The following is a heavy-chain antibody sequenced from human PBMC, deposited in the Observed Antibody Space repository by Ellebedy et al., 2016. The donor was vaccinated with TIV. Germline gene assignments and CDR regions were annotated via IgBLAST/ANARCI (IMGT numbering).Heavy chain of an antibody. CDR3: AAGNDGGWFDP. Sequence: AASVKVSCKASGGTFSSYPISWVRQAPGQGLEWMGRIIPILGIANYAQKFQGRVTITADKSTSIAYMELSSLRSEDTDVYYCAAGNDGGWFDPWGQGTLVTVSS. D-gene: IGHD1-1*01. CDR1: GGTFSSYP. CDR2: IIPILGIA. J-gene: IGHJ5*02. V-gene: IGHV1-69*02.